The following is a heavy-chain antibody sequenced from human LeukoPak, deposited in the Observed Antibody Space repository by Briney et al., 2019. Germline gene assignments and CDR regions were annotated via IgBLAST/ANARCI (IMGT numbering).Heavy chain of an antibody. CDR1: GGSISSGYY. J-gene: IGHJ4*02. D-gene: IGHD3-16*02. CDR2: IYHSGST. CDR3: ARVREYYDYVWGSYRYTAFDY. V-gene: IGHV4-38-2*01. Sequence: SGTLSLTCDVSGGSISSGYYWGWIRQPPGKGLEWIGSIYHSGSTYYNPSLKSRVTISVDTSKNQFSLKLSSVTAADTAVYYCARVREYYDYVWGSYRYTAFDYWGQGTLVTVSS.